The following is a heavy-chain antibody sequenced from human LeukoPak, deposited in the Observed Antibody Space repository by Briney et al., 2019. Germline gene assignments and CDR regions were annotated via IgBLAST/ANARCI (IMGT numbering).Heavy chain of an antibody. J-gene: IGHJ5*02. CDR2: IYTSEST. Sequence: SETLSLTCTVSGDSISSGSYYWSWIRQPAGKGLEWIGRIYTSESTNYNPSLKSRVTISADTSKNQFSLKLSSVTAADTAVYYCARHVRKRGIAVAGTPGWFDPWGQGTLVTVSS. CDR1: GDSISSGSYY. V-gene: IGHV4-61*02. D-gene: IGHD6-19*01. CDR3: ARHVRKRGIAVAGTPGWFDP.